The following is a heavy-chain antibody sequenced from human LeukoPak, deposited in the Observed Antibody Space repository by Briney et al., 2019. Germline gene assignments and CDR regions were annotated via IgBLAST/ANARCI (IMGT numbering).Heavy chain of an antibody. CDR3: AKIAVAGSDFDY. J-gene: IGHJ4*02. D-gene: IGHD6-19*01. CDR1: GFTFSSYG. Sequence: GGSLRLSCTASGFTFSSYGMHWVRQAPGKGLEWVAVISYDGSNKYYADSVKGRFTISRDNSKNTLYLQMNSLRAEDTAVYYCAKIAVAGSDFDYWGQGTLVTVSS. V-gene: IGHV3-30*18. CDR2: ISYDGSNK.